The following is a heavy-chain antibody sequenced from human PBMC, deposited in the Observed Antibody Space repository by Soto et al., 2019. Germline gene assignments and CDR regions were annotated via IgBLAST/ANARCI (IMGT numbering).Heavy chain of an antibody. V-gene: IGHV3-23*01. J-gene: IGHJ4*02. CDR3: ALIGQQLIGTKLRDC. D-gene: IGHD6-13*01. CDR1: GFTFSSYA. Sequence: EVQLLESGGDLVQPGGSLRLSCAASGFTFSSYAMSWVRQAPGKGLEWVSGISASGGSTYYVESGKGRFTISRDNSKNTLYLQMNSLRAEDTGVYYCALIGQQLIGTKLRDCWGQGTLVAVSS. CDR2: ISASGGST.